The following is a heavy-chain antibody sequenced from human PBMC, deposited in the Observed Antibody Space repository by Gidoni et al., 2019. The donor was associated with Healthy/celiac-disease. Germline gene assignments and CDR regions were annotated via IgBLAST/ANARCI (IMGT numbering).Heavy chain of an antibody. Sequence: QVQLVQSGAEGKKPGSSVTISCKASGGTFSSYAISWVRPAPGQGLEWMGGLISIFGKANYAQKVQGRVTITADESTSTAYMELSSLRSEDTAVYYCASRGYSYGYWLVYWGQGTLVTVSS. J-gene: IGHJ4*02. CDR1: GGTFSSYA. CDR2: LISIFGKA. V-gene: IGHV1-69*01. D-gene: IGHD5-18*01. CDR3: ASRGYSYGYWLVY.